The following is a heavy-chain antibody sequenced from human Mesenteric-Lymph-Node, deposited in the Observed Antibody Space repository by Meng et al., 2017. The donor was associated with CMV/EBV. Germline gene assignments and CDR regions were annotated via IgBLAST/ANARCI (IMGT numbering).Heavy chain of an antibody. V-gene: IGHV3-30-3*01. J-gene: IGHJ4*02. CDR1: GFTFSSYA. CDR3: ARVLRLQGYYFDY. CDR2: ISYDGSNK. Sequence: GESLKISCAASGFTFSSYAMHWVRQAPGKGLEWVAVISYDGSNKYYADSVKGRFTISRDNAKNTLYLQMNSLRAEDTAVYYCARVLRLQGYYFDYWGQGTLVTVSS. D-gene: IGHD3-3*01.